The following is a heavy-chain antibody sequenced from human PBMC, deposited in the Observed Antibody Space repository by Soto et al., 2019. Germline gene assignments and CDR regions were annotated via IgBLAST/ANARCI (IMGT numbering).Heavy chain of an antibody. D-gene: IGHD3-22*01. Sequence: SETLSLTCTVSGGSISSGGYYWSWIRQHPGKGLEWIGYIYYIGSTYYNPSLKSRVSISVDTSKNQFSLKLSSVTAADTAVYYCARERSGYYRNYQSYYFDYWGQGNLVTVSS. V-gene: IGHV4-31*03. CDR3: ARERSGYYRNYQSYYFDY. CDR1: GGSISSGGYY. J-gene: IGHJ4*02. CDR2: IYYIGST.